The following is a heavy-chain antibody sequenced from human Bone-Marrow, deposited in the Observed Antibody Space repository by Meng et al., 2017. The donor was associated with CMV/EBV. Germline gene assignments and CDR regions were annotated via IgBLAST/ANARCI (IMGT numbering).Heavy chain of an antibody. CDR3: GRDLTGERDQ. Sequence: ESGGGLVQPGGSLRRSCADSGFTFSNYWMHWVRQVPGEGLVWVSRINTDGSFTSYADSVKGRFTISRDNAKNTLYLQMNSLRVDDSAVYYCGRDLTGERDQWGQGTLVTVSS. J-gene: IGHJ4*02. CDR1: GFTFSNYW. CDR2: INTDGSFT. D-gene: IGHD7-27*01. V-gene: IGHV3-74*03.